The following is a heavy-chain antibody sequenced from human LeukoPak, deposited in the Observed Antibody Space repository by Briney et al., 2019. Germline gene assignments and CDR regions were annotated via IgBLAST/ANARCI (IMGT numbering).Heavy chain of an antibody. V-gene: IGHV3-23*01. CDR2: ISGSGGST. CDR3: AKDVGGVWFGELLSFDY. CDR1: GFTFSSYG. J-gene: IGHJ4*02. Sequence: GGTLRLSCAASGFTFSSYGMSWVRQAPGKGLEWVSAISGSGGSTYYADSVKGRFTISRDNSKNTLYLQMNSLRAEDTAVYYCAKDVGGVWFGELLSFDYWGQGTLVTVSS. D-gene: IGHD3-10*01.